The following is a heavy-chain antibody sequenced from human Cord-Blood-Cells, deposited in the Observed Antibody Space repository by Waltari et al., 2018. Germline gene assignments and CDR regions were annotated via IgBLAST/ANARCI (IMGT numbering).Heavy chain of an antibody. CDR2: INHSGST. CDR1: GGSFSGYY. CDR3: ARGVQGYSYGYYYYYYMDV. J-gene: IGHJ6*03. D-gene: IGHD5-18*01. Sequence: QVQLQQWGAGLLKPSETLSLTCAVYGGSFSGYYWSWIRQPPGKGLEWIVEINHSGSTNYNPSLKSRVTISVDTSKNQFSLKLSSVTAADTAVYYCARGVQGYSYGYYYYYYMDVWGKGTTVTVSS. V-gene: IGHV4-34*01.